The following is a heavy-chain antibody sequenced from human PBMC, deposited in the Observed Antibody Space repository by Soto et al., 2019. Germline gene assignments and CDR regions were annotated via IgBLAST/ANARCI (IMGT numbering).Heavy chain of an antibody. CDR3: ASPILPTPGYYYGMDV. D-gene: IGHD2-21*01. V-gene: IGHV1-69*12. Sequence: QVQLVQSGAEVKKPGSSVKVSCKASGGTFSSFAISWVGQAPGQGLEWMGGSIPIFGAADYAQKFQGRVTITADESTSTAYRELRSLSSEYTAVYYCASPILPTPGYYYGMDVWGQGTTVTVSS. CDR1: GGTFSSFA. CDR2: SIPIFGAA. J-gene: IGHJ6*02.